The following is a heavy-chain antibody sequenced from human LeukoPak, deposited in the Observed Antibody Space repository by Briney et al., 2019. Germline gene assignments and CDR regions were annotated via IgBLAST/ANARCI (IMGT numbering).Heavy chain of an antibody. J-gene: IGHJ4*02. Sequence: PETLSLSCTVSDSSITSTYYWAWFRQPPGKGLEWIATVFRLQTVRTFYNPSLESRVTMSLDPSQNQFSLNLTSVTAADTALYFCARVLHAPYLIASWSQATLVTVSS. V-gene: IGHV4-38-2*02. CDR2: VFRLQTVRT. D-gene: IGHD2-8*01. CDR3: ARVLHAPYLIAS. CDR1: DSSITSTYY.